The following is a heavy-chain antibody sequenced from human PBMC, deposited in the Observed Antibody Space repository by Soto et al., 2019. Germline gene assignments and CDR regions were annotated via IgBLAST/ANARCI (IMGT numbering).Heavy chain of an antibody. Sequence: SETLSLTCTVSGGSISSYYWSWIRQPPGKGLEWIGYIYYSGSTNYNPSLKSRVTISVDTSKNQFSLKLSSVTAADTAVYYRARLGYSSGWYVDYWGQGTLVTVLL. J-gene: IGHJ4*02. D-gene: IGHD6-19*01. CDR3: ARLGYSSGWYVDY. V-gene: IGHV4-59*08. CDR1: GGSISSYY. CDR2: IYYSGST.